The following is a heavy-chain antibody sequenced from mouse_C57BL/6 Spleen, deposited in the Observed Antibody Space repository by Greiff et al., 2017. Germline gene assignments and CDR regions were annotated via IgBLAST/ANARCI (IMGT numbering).Heavy chain of an antibody. CDR1: GFTFSNYW. CDR2: IRLKSDNYAT. CDR3: TTLYYYGSSYAMDY. V-gene: IGHV6-3*01. J-gene: IGHJ4*01. D-gene: IGHD1-1*01. Sequence: EVKLLESGGGLVQPGGSMKLSCVASGFTFSNYWMNWVRQSPEKGLEWVAQIRLKSDNYATHYAESVKGRFTISRDDSKSSVYLQMNNLRAEDTGIYYCTTLYYYGSSYAMDYWGQGTSVTVSS.